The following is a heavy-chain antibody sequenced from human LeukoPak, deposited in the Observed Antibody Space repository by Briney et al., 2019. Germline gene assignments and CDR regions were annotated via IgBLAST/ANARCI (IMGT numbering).Heavy chain of an antibody. D-gene: IGHD6-13*01. CDR1: GGSISSYY. CDR2: IYYSGST. V-gene: IGHV4-59*08. Sequence: SETLSLTCTVSGGSISSYYWSWIRQPPGKGLEWIGYIYYSGSTNYNPSLKSRVTISVDTSKNQFSLKLSSVTAADTAVYYCARQKDINIAENYFDYWGQGTLVTVSS. J-gene: IGHJ4*02. CDR3: ARQKDINIAENYFDY.